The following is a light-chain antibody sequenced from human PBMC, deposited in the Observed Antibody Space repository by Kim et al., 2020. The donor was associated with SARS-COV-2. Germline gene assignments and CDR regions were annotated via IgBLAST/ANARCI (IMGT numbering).Light chain of an antibody. V-gene: IGKV3-11*01. CDR1: PSVSRL. CDR2: DAS. CDR3: QQRSNWPPLT. Sequence: SPGRTATLSRRARPSVSRLLAWYQQKPGQAPRLLIYDASNRATGIPARFSGSGSGTDFTLTISSLEPEDFAVYYCQQRSNWPPLTFGGGTKVDIK. J-gene: IGKJ4*01.